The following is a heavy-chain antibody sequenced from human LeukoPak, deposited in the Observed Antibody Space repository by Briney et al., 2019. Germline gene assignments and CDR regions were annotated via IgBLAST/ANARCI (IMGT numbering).Heavy chain of an antibody. Sequence: GGSLRLSCAASGFPFSDHEMNWVRQAPGKGLEWVSYISSSGSDKYYPDSVKGRFTISRDNAKNSLYLQMNSLRAEDTAVYYCARRTAGAFAIWGQGTKVTVSS. V-gene: IGHV3-48*03. CDR3: ARRTAGAFAI. CDR1: GFPFSDHE. J-gene: IGHJ3*02. CDR2: ISSSGSDK. D-gene: IGHD6-13*01.